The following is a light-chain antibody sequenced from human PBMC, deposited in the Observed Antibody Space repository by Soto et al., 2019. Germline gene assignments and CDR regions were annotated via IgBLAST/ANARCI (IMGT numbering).Light chain of an antibody. Sequence: DIKLTQSPSFLSASVGDRVTITCRTSQDISSYLAWYQQKPGKAPQLLISAASTLQSGVPSRFSGSGSGTEFTLKISSLKPEDFETYDCQQLKSYPLSFGGGTKVEI. CDR2: AAS. J-gene: IGKJ4*01. CDR3: QQLKSYPLS. CDR1: QDISSY. V-gene: IGKV1-9*01.